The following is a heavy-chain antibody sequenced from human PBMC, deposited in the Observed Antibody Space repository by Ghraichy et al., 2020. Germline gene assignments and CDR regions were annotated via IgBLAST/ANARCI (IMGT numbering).Heavy chain of an antibody. J-gene: IGHJ4*02. CDR3: LTFGGPIAPGY. CDR2: IYSGGNT. V-gene: IGHV3-66*02. Sequence: GSLNISCAASGFTVSSNHMSWVRQSVGKGLEWVSIIYSGGNTLYADSVKGRFTISRDSSKSTLYLQMNSLRVEDTAVYFCLTFGGPIAPGYSGQGTLVSVSS. D-gene: IGHD3-16*01. CDR1: GFTVSSNH.